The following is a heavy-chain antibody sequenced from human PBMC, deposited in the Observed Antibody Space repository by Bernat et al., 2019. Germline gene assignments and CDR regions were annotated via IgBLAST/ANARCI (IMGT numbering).Heavy chain of an antibody. CDR2: ISAYNGNT. V-gene: IGHV1-18*01. D-gene: IGHD3-3*01. CDR3: ARARPPAVYYGAWSGYGNCSCGDNGIDV. Sequence: QVQLVQSGAEVKKPGASVKVSCKASGYTFTSYGISWVRQAPGQGLEWMGWISAYNGNTNYAQKLQGRVTMTTDTSTSTAYMELRSLRSDDTAVYYCARARPPAVYYGAWSGYGNCSCGDNGIDVWGQGTTVTVSS. J-gene: IGHJ6*02. CDR1: GYTFTSYG.